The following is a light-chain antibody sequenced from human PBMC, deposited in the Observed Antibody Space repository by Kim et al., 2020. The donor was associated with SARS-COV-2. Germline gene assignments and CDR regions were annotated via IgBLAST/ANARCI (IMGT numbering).Light chain of an antibody. Sequence: DIQMTQSPSSMSASVGDRVTITCQASQDITNYLNWFQQKPGRAPKLLIYAASNLETGVPSRFSGSGSGTDFTFSISSLQPEDIATYYCLQYDNFPITFGQGTRLEIK. V-gene: IGKV1-33*01. J-gene: IGKJ5*01. CDR1: QDITNY. CDR2: AAS. CDR3: LQYDNFPIT.